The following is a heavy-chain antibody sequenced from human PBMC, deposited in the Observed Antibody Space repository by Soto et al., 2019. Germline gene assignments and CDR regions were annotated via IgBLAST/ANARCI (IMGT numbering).Heavy chain of an antibody. J-gene: IGHJ4*02. CDR1: GYTFTNYG. CDR2: VSPYNGNR. V-gene: IGHV1-18*01. CDR3: ARRYGDPSSAAGFDY. Sequence: ASVKVSCKVSGYTFTNYGISWVRQAPGQGLEWMGWVSPYNGNRYYAQKFHDRLTLTTDTSTNTAFMELRSLSPGDTAIYYCARRYGDPSSAAGFDYWGQGTLVTVSS. D-gene: IGHD2-21*02.